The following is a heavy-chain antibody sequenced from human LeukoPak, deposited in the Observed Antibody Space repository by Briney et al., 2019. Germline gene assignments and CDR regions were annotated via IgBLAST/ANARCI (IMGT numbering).Heavy chain of an antibody. V-gene: IGHV4-30-4*01. D-gene: IGHD4/OR15-4a*01. CDR3: ARSLTANEIDS. CDR1: GGSISSGDYY. CDR2: IYYSGST. Sequence: PSETLSLTCTVSGGSISSGDYYWSWIRQPPGKGLEWIGYIYYSGSTYNNPSLKSRVTISVDTSKNQFSLKLTSVTAADTAVHYCARSLTANEIDSWGQGTLVTVSS. J-gene: IGHJ4*02.